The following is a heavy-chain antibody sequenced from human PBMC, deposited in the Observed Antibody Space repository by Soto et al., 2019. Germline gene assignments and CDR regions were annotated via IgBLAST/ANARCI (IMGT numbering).Heavy chain of an antibody. CDR3: TRDLFSYDYSGILWFDP. J-gene: IGHJ5*02. D-gene: IGHD3-16*01. CDR1: GFAFSGSA. CDR2: IRSKGHNYTT. V-gene: IGHV3-73*01. Sequence: GGSLRLSCAASGFAFSGSAMYWVRQASGKGPEWVGRIRSKGHNYTTEYAASVKGRFTISRDDSKNTAYLQMNSLQTEDTAVYYCTRDLFSYDYSGILWFDPWGQGTLVTVSS.